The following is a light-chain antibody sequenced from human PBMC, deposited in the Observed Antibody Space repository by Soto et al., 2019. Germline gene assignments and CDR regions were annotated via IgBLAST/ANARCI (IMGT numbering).Light chain of an antibody. CDR1: QGISSY. J-gene: IGKJ5*01. CDR2: ASS. CDR3: QQLNTFPVT. V-gene: IGKV1-9*01. Sequence: DIQLTQSPSFLSASVGDRVTISCRASQGISSYLAWYQQTPGKAPKLLIYASSTLQSGVPSRFSGSGSGTEFTLKIGSLQPEDFATYYCQQLNTFPVTFGQGTRLDI.